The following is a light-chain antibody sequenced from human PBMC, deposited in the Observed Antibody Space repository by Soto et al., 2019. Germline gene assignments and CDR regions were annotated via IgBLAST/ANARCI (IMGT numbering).Light chain of an antibody. CDR2: AAS. CDR1: QRITKY. CDR3: QQSYSATPA. J-gene: IGKJ2*01. V-gene: IGKV1-39*01. Sequence: DIPMTQSPSSLSASIGDRVTITCRASQRITKYLNWYQQKPGKAPKLLIYAASSLQSGVPSRFSGSGSGTDFTLTISNLQPEDFASYYCQQSYSATPAFGQGTKLEIK.